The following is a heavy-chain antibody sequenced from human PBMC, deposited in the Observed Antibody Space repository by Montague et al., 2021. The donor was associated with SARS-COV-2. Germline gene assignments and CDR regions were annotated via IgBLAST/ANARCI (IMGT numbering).Heavy chain of an antibody. CDR1: GGSVSSGGYY. CDR2: IYYSGST. CDR3: ARVALAAAATRSDY. V-gene: IGHV4-61*08. D-gene: IGHD6-13*01. Sequence: SETLSLTCTVSGGSVSSGGYYWGWIRQPPGKGLEWIGYIYYSGSTYYNPSLKSRVTISLDTSKNQFSLKLTSVTAADTAVYYCARVALAAAATRSDYWGQGTLVTVSS. J-gene: IGHJ4*02.